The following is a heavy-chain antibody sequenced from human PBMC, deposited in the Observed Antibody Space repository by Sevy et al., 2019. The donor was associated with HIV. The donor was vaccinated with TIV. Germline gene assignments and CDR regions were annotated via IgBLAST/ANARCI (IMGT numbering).Heavy chain of an antibody. V-gene: IGHV4-31*03. D-gene: IGHD5-12*01. CDR2: IYYSGST. CDR3: AWGPWKMATIGGDI. J-gene: IGHJ3*02. Sequence: SETLSLTCTVSGGSISSGGYYWSWIRQHPGKGLEWIGYIYYSGSTYYNPSLKSRVTISVDTSKNQFSLKLSSVTAAETAVYYCAWGPWKMATIGGDIWGQGTMVTVSS. CDR1: GGSISSGGYY.